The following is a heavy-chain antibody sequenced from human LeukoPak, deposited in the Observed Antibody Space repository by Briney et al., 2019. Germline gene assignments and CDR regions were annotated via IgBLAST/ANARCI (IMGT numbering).Heavy chain of an antibody. CDR2: VNHSGST. Sequence: SETLSLTCAVYDGSFSGYYWSWIRQPPGRGLEWIGEVNHSGSTNYNPSLKSRVTISVDTSKNQFSLKLNSVTAADTAMYYCARYSGYYLSYFDYWGQGTLVTVSS. CDR3: ARYSGYYLSYFDY. V-gene: IGHV4-34*01. CDR1: DGSFSGYY. D-gene: IGHD3-22*01. J-gene: IGHJ4*02.